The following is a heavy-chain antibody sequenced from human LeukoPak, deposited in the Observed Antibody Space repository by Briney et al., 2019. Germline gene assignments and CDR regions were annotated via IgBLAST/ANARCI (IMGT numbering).Heavy chain of an antibody. CDR3: AKSGGYSYIENFDY. CDR2: TSGSGGST. CDR1: GFTFSNYA. V-gene: IGHV3-23*01. D-gene: IGHD5-18*01. J-gene: IGHJ4*02. Sequence: GGSLRLSCAASGFTFSNYAMSWVRQAPGKGLEWVSGTSGSGGSTFDADSVKGRFTMSRDNSKNTLYLLMNSLRAEDTAVYYCAKSGGYSYIENFDYWGQGTLVTVSS.